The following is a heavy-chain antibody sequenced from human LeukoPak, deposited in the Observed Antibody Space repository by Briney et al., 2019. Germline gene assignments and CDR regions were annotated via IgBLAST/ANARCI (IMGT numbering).Heavy chain of an antibody. CDR1: GFSFSDYS. CDR2: TSPSRSYI. Sequence: GGSLRLSCAASGFSFSDYSINWVRQAPGKGLEWVSSTSPSRSYIHYADSVKGRFTVSRDNAKNSLYLQMNSLRAEDTAVYYCARGRGCSSMSCYPDYWGQGTLVTVSS. J-gene: IGHJ4*02. V-gene: IGHV3-21*01. CDR3: ARGRGCSSMSCYPDY. D-gene: IGHD2-2*01.